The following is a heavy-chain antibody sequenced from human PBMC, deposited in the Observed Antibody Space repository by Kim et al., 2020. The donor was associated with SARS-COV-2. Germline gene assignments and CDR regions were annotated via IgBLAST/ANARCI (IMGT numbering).Heavy chain of an antibody. CDR2: IDPSDSYT. V-gene: IGHV5-10-1*01. CDR3: ARPYYGSGSYYTNDAFDI. CDR1: GYSFTSYW. Sequence: GESLKISCKGSGYSFTSYWISWVRQMPGKGLEWMGRIDPSDSYTNYSPSFQGHVTISADKSISTAYLQWSSLKASDTAMYYCARPYYGSGSYYTNDAFDIWGQGTMVTVSS. J-gene: IGHJ3*02. D-gene: IGHD3-10*01.